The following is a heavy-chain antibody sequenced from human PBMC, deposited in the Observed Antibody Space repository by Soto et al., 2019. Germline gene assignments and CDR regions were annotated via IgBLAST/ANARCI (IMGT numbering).Heavy chain of an antibody. Sequence: GASVKVSCKASGYTFTSYAMHWVRQAPGQRLEWMGWINAGNGNTKYSQKFQGRVTITRDTSASTAYMELSSLRSEDTAVYYCAREAYCSGGSCYTPSYMDVWGKGTTVTVSS. CDR2: INAGNGNT. V-gene: IGHV1-3*01. J-gene: IGHJ6*03. CDR1: GYTFTSYA. CDR3: AREAYCSGGSCYTPSYMDV. D-gene: IGHD2-15*01.